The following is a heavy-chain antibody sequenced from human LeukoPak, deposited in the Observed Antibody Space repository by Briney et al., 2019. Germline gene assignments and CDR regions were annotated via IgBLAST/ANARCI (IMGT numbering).Heavy chain of an antibody. D-gene: IGHD3-10*01. J-gene: IGHJ5*02. CDR1: GYTFTSYG. Sequence: GASVKVSCKASGYTFTSYGISWVRQAPGQGLEWMGGIIPIFGTANYAQEFQGRVTITADESTSTAYMELSSLRSEDTAVYYCARGLSRLLSWGQGTLVTVSS. CDR3: ARGLSRLLS. V-gene: IGHV1-69*13. CDR2: IIPIFGTA.